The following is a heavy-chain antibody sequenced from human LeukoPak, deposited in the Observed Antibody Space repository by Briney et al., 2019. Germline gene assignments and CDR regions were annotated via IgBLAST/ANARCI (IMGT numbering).Heavy chain of an antibody. CDR2: ISGSGDGT. Sequence: GGSLRLSCAASGFTFSNYAMSWVRQAPGKGLEWVSAISGSGDGTYSADSVKGRFTISRDNSKNTLYLQMNSLRAEDTAVYYCAKPFYSGYGSHFDYWGQGTLVTVSS. D-gene: IGHD5-12*01. CDR1: GFTFSNYA. V-gene: IGHV3-23*01. J-gene: IGHJ4*02. CDR3: AKPFYSGYGSHFDY.